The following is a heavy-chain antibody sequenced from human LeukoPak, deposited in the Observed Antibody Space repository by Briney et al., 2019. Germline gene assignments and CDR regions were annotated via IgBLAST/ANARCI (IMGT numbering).Heavy chain of an antibody. V-gene: IGHV4-34*01. D-gene: IGHD1-26*01. Sequence: PSETLSLTCAVYGGSFSGYYWSWICQPPGKGLDWIGEINHRGSTNYNPSLKSRVTISVDTSKNQFSLKLSSVTAADTAIYYCARELTYSGSHRNFDSWGQGTLVTVSS. CDR2: INHRGST. CDR3: ARELTYSGSHRNFDS. CDR1: GGSFSGYY. J-gene: IGHJ4*02.